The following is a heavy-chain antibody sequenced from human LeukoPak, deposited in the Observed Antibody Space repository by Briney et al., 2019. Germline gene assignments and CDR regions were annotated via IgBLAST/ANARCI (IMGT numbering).Heavy chain of an antibody. V-gene: IGHV1-18*01. CDR3: ARDAQWELLDGAFDI. Sequence: GASVKVSCKASGYTFTSYGISWVRQAPGQGLEWMGWISAYNGNTNYAQKLQGRVTMTTDTSTSTAYMELRSLRSDDTAVYYCARDAQWELLDGAFDIWGQGTMVTVSS. CDR1: GYTFTSYG. J-gene: IGHJ3*02. D-gene: IGHD1-26*01. CDR2: ISAYNGNT.